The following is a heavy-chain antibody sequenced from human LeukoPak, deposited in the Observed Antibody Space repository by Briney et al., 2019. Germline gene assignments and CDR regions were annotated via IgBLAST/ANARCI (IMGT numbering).Heavy chain of an antibody. D-gene: IGHD6-6*01. CDR3: ATIRGSSTYYFDY. J-gene: IGHJ4*02. V-gene: IGHV1-8*03. Sequence: ASVKASCKASGYTFTSYDINWVRQATGQGLEWMGWMNPNSGNTGYAQKFQGRVTITRNTSISTAYMELSSLRSEDTAVYYCATIRGSSTYYFDYWGQGTPVTVSS. CDR2: MNPNSGNT. CDR1: GYTFTSYD.